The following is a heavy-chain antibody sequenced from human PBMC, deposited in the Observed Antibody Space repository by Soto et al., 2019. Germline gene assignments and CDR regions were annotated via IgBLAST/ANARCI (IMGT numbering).Heavy chain of an antibody. Sequence: ASGKVSCKASVYTFTSYAMHWVRQAPGQRLELMGWINAVNGNTKXSQNFQGRVXITRDASSSTSXMELSXLRSEDTAVYYCARGGEPIDYWGQGTLVTVSS. J-gene: IGHJ4*02. D-gene: IGHD2-21*01. CDR1: VYTFTSYA. CDR2: INAVNGNT. CDR3: ARGGEPIDY. V-gene: IGHV1-3*01.